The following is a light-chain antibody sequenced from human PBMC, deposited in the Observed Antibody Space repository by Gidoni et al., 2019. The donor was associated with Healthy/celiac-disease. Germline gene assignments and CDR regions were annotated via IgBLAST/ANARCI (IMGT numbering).Light chain of an antibody. CDR2: DAS. Sequence: DIQMTQSPSTLSASVGDRVTITCRASQSISSWLAWYQQKPGKAPKLLIYDASSLESGVPSRFSGSGSGTEFTLTISSLQPDDFATYFCQQYNGPLTFGGXTKVEVK. CDR1: QSISSW. CDR3: QQYNGPLT. V-gene: IGKV1-5*01. J-gene: IGKJ4*01.